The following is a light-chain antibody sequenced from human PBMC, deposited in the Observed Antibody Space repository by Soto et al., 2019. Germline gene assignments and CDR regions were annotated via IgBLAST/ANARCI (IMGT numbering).Light chain of an antibody. CDR3: QQYNTYPET. CDR2: DAS. V-gene: IGKV1-5*01. CDR1: QSISSW. Sequence: DIQMTQYPSTLSASVGDRVTSTCRASQSISSWLAWYQQKAGKAPKLLIYDASTLESGVPSRFSGSGSGTEFTLTITRLQPDDFATYYCQQYNTYPETFGQGTKVDIK. J-gene: IGKJ1*01.